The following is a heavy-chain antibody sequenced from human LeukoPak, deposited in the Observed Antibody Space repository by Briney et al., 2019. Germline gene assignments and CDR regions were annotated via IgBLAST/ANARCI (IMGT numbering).Heavy chain of an antibody. D-gene: IGHD5-12*01. V-gene: IGHV4-34*01. CDR2: INHSGST. Sequence: PSETLSLTCAVYGGSFSGHYWNWIRPSPGKGLEWIGEINHSGSTNYNPSLKSRVTISVDTSKNQFSLKLSSLTAADAAIYYCARAYNGYDYPWGQGTLVTVSS. J-gene: IGHJ5*02. CDR3: ARAYNGYDYP. CDR1: GGSFSGHY.